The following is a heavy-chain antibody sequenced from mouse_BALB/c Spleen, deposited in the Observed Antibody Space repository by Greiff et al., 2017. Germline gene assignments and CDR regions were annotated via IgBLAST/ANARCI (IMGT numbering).Heavy chain of an antibody. J-gene: IGHJ4*01. V-gene: IGHV5-12-1*01. CDR2: ISSGGGST. D-gene: IGHD1-1*01. Sequence: EVQLVESGGGLVKPGGSLKLSCAASGFAFSSYDMSWVRQTPEKRLEWVAYISSGGGSTYYPDTVKGRFTISRDNAKNTLYLQMSSLKSEDTAMYYCASPTTTYAMDYWGQGTSVTVSS. CDR1: GFAFSSYD. CDR3: ASPTTTYAMDY.